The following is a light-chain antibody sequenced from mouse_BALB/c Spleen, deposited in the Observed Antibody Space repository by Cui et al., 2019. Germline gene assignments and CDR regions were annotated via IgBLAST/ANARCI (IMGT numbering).Light chain of an antibody. V-gene: IGKV4-74*01. Sequence: QIVLTQSPAIMSASLGERFIMTCTASSRLSSSYLHWYQQKPGSSPKLWIYSTSNLASGVPARFSGSGSGTSYSLTISSMEAEDAATYYCHQYHRSPRTFGGGTKLEIK. CDR2: STS. CDR3: HQYHRSPRT. J-gene: IGKJ1*01. CDR1: SRLSSSY.